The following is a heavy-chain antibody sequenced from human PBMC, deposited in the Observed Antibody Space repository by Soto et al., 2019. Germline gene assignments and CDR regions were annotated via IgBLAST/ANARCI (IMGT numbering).Heavy chain of an antibody. CDR3: ATSNWFDP. CDR2: IYHSGST. CDR1: GGSISSSNW. V-gene: IGHV4-4*02. J-gene: IGHJ5*02. Sequence: PSETLSLTCAVSGGSISSSNWWSWVRQPPGKGLEWIGEIYHSGSTNYNPSLMGRVIISVDKSKNHFSLKLSPVTAADTAVYYCATSNWFDPWGQGTLVTVSS.